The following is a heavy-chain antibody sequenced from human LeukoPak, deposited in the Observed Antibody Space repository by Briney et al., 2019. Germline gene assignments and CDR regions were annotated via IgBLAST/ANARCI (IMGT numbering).Heavy chain of an antibody. Sequence: GSLRLSCAASGFTFSSYGMSWIRQPPGKGLEWIGSIYYSGSTYYNSSLKSRVTISVDTSKNQFSLKLTSVTAADTAVYYCARDREAGTVWFDPWGQGTLVTVSS. CDR1: GFTFSSYG. CDR2: IYYSGST. CDR3: ARDREAGTVWFDP. D-gene: IGHD6-19*01. V-gene: IGHV4-39*07. J-gene: IGHJ5*02.